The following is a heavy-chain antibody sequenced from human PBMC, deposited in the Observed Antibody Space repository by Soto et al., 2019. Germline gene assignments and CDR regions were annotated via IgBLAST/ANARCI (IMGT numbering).Heavy chain of an antibody. CDR3: AKASSSWYVAAFDI. D-gene: IGHD6-13*01. V-gene: IGHV3-30*18. Sequence: QVQLVESGGGVVQPGRSLRLSCAASGFTFSSYGMHWVRQAPGKGLEWVAVISYDGSNKYYADSVKGRFTISRDNSKNTLYLQMNSLRAEDTAVYYCAKASSSWYVAAFDIWGQGTMATVSS. CDR2: ISYDGSNK. CDR1: GFTFSSYG. J-gene: IGHJ3*02.